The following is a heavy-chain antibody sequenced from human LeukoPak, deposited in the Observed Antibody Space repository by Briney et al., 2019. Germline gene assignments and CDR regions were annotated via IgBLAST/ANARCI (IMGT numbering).Heavy chain of an antibody. V-gene: IGHV1-69*13. CDR1: GGTFSSYA. CDR3: ARRGYGDLGAFDI. D-gene: IGHD4-17*01. Sequence: SVKVSCKASGGTFSSYAISWVRQAPGQGLEWMGGIIPIFGTANYAQKFQGRVTITADESTSTTYMGLSSLRSEDTAVYYCARRGYGDLGAFDIWGQGTMVTVSS. CDR2: IIPIFGTA. J-gene: IGHJ3*02.